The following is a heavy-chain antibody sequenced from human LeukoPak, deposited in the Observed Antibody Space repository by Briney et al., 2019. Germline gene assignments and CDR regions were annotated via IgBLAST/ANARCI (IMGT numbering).Heavy chain of an antibody. V-gene: IGHV1-2*06. CDR1: GYTFTGYY. CDR3: ARALYYGSGSYAH. CDR2: INPNSGGT. J-gene: IGHJ4*02. D-gene: IGHD3-10*01. Sequence: ASVKVSCKASGYTFTGYYMHWVRQAPGQGLEWMGRINPNSGGTNYAQKFQGRVTMTRDTSISTAYMELSRLRSDDTAVYYCARALYYGSGSYAHWGQGTLVTVSS.